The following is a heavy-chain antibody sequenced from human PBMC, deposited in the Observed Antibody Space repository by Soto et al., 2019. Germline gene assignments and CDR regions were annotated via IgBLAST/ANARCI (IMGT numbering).Heavy chain of an antibody. CDR2: IYYSGST. CDR3: ARHEGMVATNSVDY. V-gene: IGHV4-59*08. CDR1: GGSFSGYY. J-gene: IGHJ4*02. D-gene: IGHD5-12*01. Sequence: PSETLSLTCGVYGGSFSGYYWSWIRQPPGKGLEWIGYIYYSGSTNYNPSLKSRVTISVDTSKNQFSLKLSSVTAADTAVYYCARHEGMVATNSVDYWGQGTLVTVSS.